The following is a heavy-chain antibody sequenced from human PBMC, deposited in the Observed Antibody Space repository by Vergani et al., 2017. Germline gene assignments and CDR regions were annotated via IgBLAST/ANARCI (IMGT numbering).Heavy chain of an antibody. CDR3: ATKSCGTPGCQIGYFRE. Sequence: QVQLAESGGGRVLPGRSLRLSCAASGFSFSSHAIHWVRQAPGKGLEWVAVISYDGTQKYYADSVKGRFTISRDNSKSTLYLQMNSLRTEDTAVYYCATKSCGTPGCQIGYFREWGQGTLVTVSS. CDR1: GFSFSSHA. CDR2: ISYDGTQK. D-gene: IGHD1-1*01. V-gene: IGHV3-30*03. J-gene: IGHJ1*01.